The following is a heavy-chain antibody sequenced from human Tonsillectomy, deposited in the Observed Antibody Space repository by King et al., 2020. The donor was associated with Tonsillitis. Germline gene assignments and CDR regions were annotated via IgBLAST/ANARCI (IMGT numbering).Heavy chain of an antibody. J-gene: IGHJ4*02. V-gene: IGHV3-48*03. D-gene: IGHD3-22*01. CDR2: INAGGGLI. CDR3: ARSRYYYDYSGYYYSDS. CDR1: GFTLSDYE. Sequence: QLVQSGGGLVKPGESLRLSCEASGFTLSDYEMNWVRQAPGKGLELVSYINAGGGLIYYADFVKGRFTISRDSATNSLFLHMNSLRADDTAVYYCARSRYYYDYSGYYYSDSWGQGTLVTVSS.